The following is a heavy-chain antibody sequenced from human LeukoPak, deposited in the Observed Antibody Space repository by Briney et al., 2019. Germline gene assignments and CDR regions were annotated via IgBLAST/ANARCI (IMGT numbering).Heavy chain of an antibody. CDR3: AKPSRGSYYAYFDY. D-gene: IGHD1-26*01. V-gene: IGHV3-30*18. Sequence: PGGSLRLSCAASGFTFSSYGMHGVRQAPGKGLEGVAVISYDGSNKYYADSVKGRSTIPRDNSKNTLYLQMNSLRAEDTAVYYCAKPSRGSYYAYFDYWGQGTLVTVSS. J-gene: IGHJ4*02. CDR2: ISYDGSNK. CDR1: GFTFSSYG.